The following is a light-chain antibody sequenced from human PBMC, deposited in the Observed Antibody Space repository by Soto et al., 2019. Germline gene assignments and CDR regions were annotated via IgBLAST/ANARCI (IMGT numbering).Light chain of an antibody. CDR2: DTS. Sequence: EIVLTQSPAPLSLSPGERATLSCRASQSVNSYLAWYQQKCGQAPRLLIYDTSNRATGIPDRFSGSGSGTDFTLTISSLEPEEFAGYYCQQRSSWPTFGQGTRLEIK. CDR1: QSVNSY. J-gene: IGKJ2*01. CDR3: QQRSSWPT. V-gene: IGKV3-11*01.